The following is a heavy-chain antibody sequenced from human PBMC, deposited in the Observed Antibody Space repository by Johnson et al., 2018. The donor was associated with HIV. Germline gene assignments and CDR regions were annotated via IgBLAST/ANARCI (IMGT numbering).Heavy chain of an antibody. CDR2: ISSNGIGT. V-gene: IGHV3-64*01. CDR3: ARSRGPMRKDAFDI. CDR1: GFSLSTYA. D-gene: IGHD3-10*01. J-gene: IGHJ3*02. Sequence: VQLVESGGGVVKPGGSLRLSCRASGFSLSTYAMHWVRQAPGKGLEHVSAISSNGIGTYYANSVDGRFTISRDNDKNTLYLEMGSLRVEDMAVYYCARSRGPMRKDAFDIWGQGTKVTVSS.